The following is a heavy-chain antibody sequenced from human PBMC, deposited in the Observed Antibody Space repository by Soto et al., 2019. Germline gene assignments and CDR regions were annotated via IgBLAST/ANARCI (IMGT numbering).Heavy chain of an antibody. Sequence: PSETLSLTCTVSGGSISSGGYYWSWIRQHPGKGLEWIGYIYYSGSTYYNPSLKSRVTISVDTSKNQFSLKLSSVTAADTAVYYCAKTKYYDILTGYYTFDPWGQGTLVTVSS. J-gene: IGHJ5*02. D-gene: IGHD3-9*01. CDR3: AKTKYYDILTGYYTFDP. CDR1: GGSISSGGYY. V-gene: IGHV4-31*03. CDR2: IYYSGST.